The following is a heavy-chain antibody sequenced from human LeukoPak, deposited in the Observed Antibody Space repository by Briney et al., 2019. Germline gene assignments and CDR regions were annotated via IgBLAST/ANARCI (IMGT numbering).Heavy chain of an antibody. CDR3: ARDRGSDHALRYFDY. D-gene: IGHD3-10*01. V-gene: IGHV4-30-2*01. CDR2: IYHSGST. J-gene: IGHJ4*02. Sequence: SETLSLTCTVSGGSISSGGYYWSWIRQPPGKGLEWIGYIYHSGSTYYNPSLKSRVTISVDRSKNQFSLKLSSVTAADTAVYYCARDRGSDHALRYFDYWGQGTLVTVSS. CDR1: GGSISSGGYY.